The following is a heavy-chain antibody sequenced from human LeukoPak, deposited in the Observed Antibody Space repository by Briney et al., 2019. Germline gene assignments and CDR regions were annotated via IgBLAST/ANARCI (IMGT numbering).Heavy chain of an antibody. CDR3: AREIVSSDSSSSLDY. CDR2: IYYSGST. J-gene: IGHJ4*02. D-gene: IGHD6-13*01. Sequence: SETLSPTCTVSGGSISSYYWSWIRQPPGKGLEWIGYIYYSGSTNYNPSFKSRVTISVDTSKNQFSLKLSSVTAADTAVYYCAREIVSSDSSSSLDYWGQGTLVTVSS. CDR1: GGSISSYY. V-gene: IGHV4-59*01.